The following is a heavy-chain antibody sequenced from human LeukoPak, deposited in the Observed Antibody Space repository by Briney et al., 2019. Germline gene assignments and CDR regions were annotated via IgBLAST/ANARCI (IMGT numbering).Heavy chain of an antibody. D-gene: IGHD3-10*01. CDR1: GYTFTSYA. V-gene: IGHV1-3*01. CDR3: AREGVTMVRGVISLDY. Sequence: ASVKVSCKASGYTFTSYATHWVRQAPGQRLGWMGWINAGNGNTKYSQKFQGRVTITRDTSASTAYMELSSLRSEDTAVYYCAREGVTMVRGVISLDYWGQGTLVTVSS. CDR2: INAGNGNT. J-gene: IGHJ4*02.